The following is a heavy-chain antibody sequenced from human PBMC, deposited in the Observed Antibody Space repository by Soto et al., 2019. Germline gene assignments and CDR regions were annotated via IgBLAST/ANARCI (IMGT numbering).Heavy chain of an antibody. Sequence: QVHLQESGPGLVKPSETLSPTCNVSGVSLTGYHWNWIRQPPGKTLEWIGFVYYSGSVSYNPSLKGRASISVDRSKNQFSLRLTSVTAADTAVYYCARRLNLGSFDHWGQGTLVTVSS. D-gene: IGHD3-10*01. CDR3: ARRLNLGSFDH. J-gene: IGHJ5*02. CDR2: VYYSGSV. V-gene: IGHV4-59*01. CDR1: GVSLTGYH.